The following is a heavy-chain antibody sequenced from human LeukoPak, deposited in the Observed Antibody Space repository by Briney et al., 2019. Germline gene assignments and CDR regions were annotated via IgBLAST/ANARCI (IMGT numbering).Heavy chain of an antibody. Sequence: GASVKVSCKASGGTFSSYAISWVRQAPGPGLECMGGIIPIFGTANYAQKFQGRVTITADKSTSTAYMELSSLRSEDTAVYYCARDSIAAAGTGPYGMDVWGKGTTVTVSS. CDR1: GGTFSSYA. D-gene: IGHD6-13*01. CDR3: ARDSIAAAGTGPYGMDV. V-gene: IGHV1-69*06. J-gene: IGHJ6*04. CDR2: IIPIFGTA.